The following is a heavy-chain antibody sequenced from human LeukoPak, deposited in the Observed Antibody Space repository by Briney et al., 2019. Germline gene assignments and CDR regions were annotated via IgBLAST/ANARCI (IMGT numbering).Heavy chain of an antibody. D-gene: IGHD2-15*01. J-gene: IGHJ4*02. CDR1: GFTFSSFS. Sequence: GRSLRLSCAASGFTFSSFSMNWVRQAPGKGLEWVSYISISSSTIYYADSVKGRFTISRDNAKNSLYLQMNSLRAEDTAVYFCARLHAAYPFDYWGQGTLVTVSS. CDR3: ARLHAAYPFDY. V-gene: IGHV3-48*01. CDR2: ISISSSTI.